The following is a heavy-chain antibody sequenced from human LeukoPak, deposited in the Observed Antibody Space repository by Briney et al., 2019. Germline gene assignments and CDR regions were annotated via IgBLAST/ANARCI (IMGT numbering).Heavy chain of an antibody. CDR2: INSDGSST. J-gene: IGHJ4*02. Sequence: GGSLRLSCAASGFTFSSYWMHWVRQAPGKGLVWVSRINSDGSSTSYADSVKGRFTISRDNAKNTLYLQMNSLRAEDTAVYYCARVSRFWSGYYSLGYWGQGTLVTVSS. D-gene: IGHD3-3*01. CDR1: GFTFSSYW. CDR3: ARVSRFWSGYYSLGY. V-gene: IGHV3-74*01.